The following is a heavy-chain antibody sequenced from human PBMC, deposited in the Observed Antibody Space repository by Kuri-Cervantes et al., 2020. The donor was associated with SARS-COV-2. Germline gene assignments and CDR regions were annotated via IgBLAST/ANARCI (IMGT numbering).Heavy chain of an antibody. CDR1: GGSISSSNW. CDR3: ARETGAGIAAAGNLFDY. Sequence: SETLSLTCAVSGGSISSSNWWSWVRQPPGKGLEWIGSIYYSGSTYYNPSLKSRVTISVDTSKNQFSLKLSSVTAADTAVYYCARETGAGIAAAGNLFDYWGQGTLVTVSS. CDR2: IYYSGST. V-gene: IGHV4-4*02. D-gene: IGHD6-13*01. J-gene: IGHJ4*02.